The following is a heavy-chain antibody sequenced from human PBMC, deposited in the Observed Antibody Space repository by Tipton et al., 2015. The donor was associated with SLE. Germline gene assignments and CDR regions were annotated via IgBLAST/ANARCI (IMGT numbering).Heavy chain of an antibody. Sequence: RSLRLSCAASGFTFDDYAMHWVRQAPGKGLEWVSGISWNSGSIGYADSVKGRFTVSRDNAKNTLYLQMNSLRAEDTAVYYCARHGRIAARDWYFDLWGRGTLVTVSS. CDR1: GFTFDDYA. D-gene: IGHD6-6*01. V-gene: IGHV3-9*01. CDR3: ARHGRIAARDWYFDL. J-gene: IGHJ2*01. CDR2: ISWNSGSI.